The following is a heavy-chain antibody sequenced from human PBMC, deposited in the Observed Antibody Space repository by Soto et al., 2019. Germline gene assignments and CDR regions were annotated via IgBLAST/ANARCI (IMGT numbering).Heavy chain of an antibody. V-gene: IGHV3-15*01. D-gene: IGHD5-18*01. Sequence: GGSLRLSCAASGFTFSNAWMSWVRQAPGKGLEWVDRIKSKTDGGTTDYAAPVKGRFTISRDDSKNTLYLQMNSLKTEDTAVYYCTTDQHSYGFDYWGQGTLVTVSS. CDR3: TTDQHSYGFDY. CDR1: GFTFSNAW. J-gene: IGHJ4*02. CDR2: IKSKTDGGTT.